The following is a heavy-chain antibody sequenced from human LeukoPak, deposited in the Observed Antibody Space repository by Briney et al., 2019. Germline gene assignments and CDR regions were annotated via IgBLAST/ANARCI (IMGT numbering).Heavy chain of an antibody. CDR1: GGTFNNSA. Sequence: EASVKVSCKTSGGTFNNSAISCVRQAPGQGLEWLGGIMPLLGTAGYAQKLQGRVTITKDESTRTVYLELTSLTSDDTAVYYCARAGSSGWSHYDAFDIWGQGTMVTVSS. CDR3: ARAGSSGWSHYDAFDI. V-gene: IGHV1-69*05. D-gene: IGHD6-19*01. J-gene: IGHJ3*02. CDR2: IMPLLGTA.